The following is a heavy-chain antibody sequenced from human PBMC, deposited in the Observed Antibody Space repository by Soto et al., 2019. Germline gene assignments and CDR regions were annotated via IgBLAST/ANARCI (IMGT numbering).Heavy chain of an antibody. CDR2: IRSKANSYAT. D-gene: IGHD6-13*01. Sequence: GGSLRLSCAASGFTFSGSAMHWVRQASGKGLEWVGRIRSKANSYATACAASVKGRFTISRDDSKNTAYLQMNSLKTEDTAVYYCTSSIAALTNYYYYYYMDVWGKGTTVTVSS. V-gene: IGHV3-73*01. J-gene: IGHJ6*03. CDR1: GFTFSGSA. CDR3: TSSIAALTNYYYYYYMDV.